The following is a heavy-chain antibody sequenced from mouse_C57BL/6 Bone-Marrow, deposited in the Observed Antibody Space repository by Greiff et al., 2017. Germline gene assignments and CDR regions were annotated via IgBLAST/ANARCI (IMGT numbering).Heavy chain of an antibody. CDR1: GFTFRDYG. V-gene: IGHV5-17*01. CDR3: ARFITTVVGAMDY. D-gene: IGHD1-1*01. CDR2: ISSGSSTT. Sequence: EVMLVESGGGLVKPGGSLKLSCAASGFTFRDYGMHWVRQAPEKGLEWVAYISSGSSTTYYADTVKGRFTSSRDNAQNTLFLKMTSLRSEDTAMYYCARFITTVVGAMDYWGQGTSVTVSS. J-gene: IGHJ4*01.